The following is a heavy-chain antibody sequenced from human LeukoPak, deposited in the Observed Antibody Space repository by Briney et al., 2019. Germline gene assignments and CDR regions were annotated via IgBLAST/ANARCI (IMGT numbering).Heavy chain of an antibody. V-gene: IGHV3-43D*03. J-gene: IGHJ4*02. Sequence: PGGSLRLSCAASGFTFDDYAMHWVRQAPGKGLEWVSLISWGGGSTYYADSVKGRFTISRDNSKNSLYLQMNSLRAEDTALYYCVQPDFDYWGQGTLVTVSS. CDR3: VQPDFDY. D-gene: IGHD2-2*01. CDR2: ISWGGGST. CDR1: GFTFDDYA.